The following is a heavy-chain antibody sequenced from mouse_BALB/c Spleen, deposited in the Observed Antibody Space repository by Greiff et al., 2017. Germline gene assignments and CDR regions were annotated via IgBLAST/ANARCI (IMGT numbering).Heavy chain of an antibody. CDR2: IWAGGST. Sequence: QVQLQQSGPGLVAPSQSLSITCTVSGFSLTSYGVHWVRQPPGKGLEWLGVIWAGGSTNYNSALMSRLSISKDNSKSQVFLKMNSLQTDDTAMYYCAREPSIYYDYDDAMDYWGQGTSVTVSS. V-gene: IGHV2-9*02. J-gene: IGHJ4*01. CDR1: GFSLTSYG. D-gene: IGHD2-4*01. CDR3: AREPSIYYDYDDAMDY.